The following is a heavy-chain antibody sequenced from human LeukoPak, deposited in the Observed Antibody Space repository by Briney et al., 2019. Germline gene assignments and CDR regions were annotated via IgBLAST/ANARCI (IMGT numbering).Heavy chain of an antibody. V-gene: IGHV3-23*01. CDR2: ITSGDNT. CDR3: SKLVGATTDFDY. J-gene: IGHJ4*02. CDR1: GFTFSSYA. D-gene: IGHD1-26*01. Sequence: GGSLRLSCAASGFTFSSYAMYWVGQGPGKGLEWVSTITSGDNTYYADSAKGRFTISRDNSKNTLYLQMNSLRAEDTALYYCSKLVGATTDFDYWGQGTLVTVSS.